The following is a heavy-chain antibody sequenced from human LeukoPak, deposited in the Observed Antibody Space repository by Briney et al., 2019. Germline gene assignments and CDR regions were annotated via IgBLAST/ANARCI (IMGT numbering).Heavy chain of an antibody. CDR3: AKCSAYYFDSSLSDYFDY. D-gene: IGHD3-22*01. CDR2: ISGSGGST. Sequence: GGSLRLSCAASGFTFSSYGMSWVRQAPGKGLEWVSAISGSGGSTYYADSVKGRFTISKDNSKDTLYLQMNSLRAEDTAVYYCAKCSAYYFDSSLSDYFDYWGQGTLVTVSS. CDR1: GFTFSSYG. V-gene: IGHV3-23*01. J-gene: IGHJ4*02.